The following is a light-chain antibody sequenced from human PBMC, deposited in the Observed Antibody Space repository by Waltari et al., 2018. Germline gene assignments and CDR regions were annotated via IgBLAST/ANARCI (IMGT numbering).Light chain of an antibody. J-gene: IGKJ5*01. Sequence: TQSTPSLSVTPGEPASISCRSSQNLLHSYGHYRLDWYLQRTGQSPQLLIYFASRRASGFPARFSGSGSGTNFTLEISRVEADDVGVYYCMQALRTPLAFGQGTRLEIK. CDR1: QNLLHSYGHYR. V-gene: IGKV2-28*01. CDR2: FAS. CDR3: MQALRTPLA.